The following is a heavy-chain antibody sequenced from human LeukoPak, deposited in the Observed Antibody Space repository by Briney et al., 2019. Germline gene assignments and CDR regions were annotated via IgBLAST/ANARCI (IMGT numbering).Heavy chain of an antibody. J-gene: IGHJ3*02. V-gene: IGHV3-7*01. Sequence: PGGSLRLSCAASGFPFSSHWLSWFRQSPGKGLEWVAHISHDGSEKHYVDSVKGRFTISRDNAKNSLYLQMNSLRAEDTAVYYCARGYDSSGYQPHDAFDIWGQGTMVTVSS. CDR3: ARGYDSSGYQPHDAFDI. CDR1: GFPFSSHW. CDR2: ISHDGSEK. D-gene: IGHD3-22*01.